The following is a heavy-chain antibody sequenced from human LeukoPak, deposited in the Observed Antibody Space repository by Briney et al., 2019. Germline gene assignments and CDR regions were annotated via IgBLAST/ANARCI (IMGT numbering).Heavy chain of an antibody. CDR1: GGSISSGGYY. J-gene: IGHJ5*02. CDR2: IYYSGST. CDR3: ARVPSIAAAGSWFDP. Sequence: SETLSLTRTVSGGSISSGGYYWSWIRQHPGKGLEWIGYIYYSGSTYYNPSLKSRVTISVDTSKNQFSLKLSSVTAADTAVYYCARVPSIAAAGSWFDPWGQGTLVTVSS. D-gene: IGHD6-13*01. V-gene: IGHV4-31*03.